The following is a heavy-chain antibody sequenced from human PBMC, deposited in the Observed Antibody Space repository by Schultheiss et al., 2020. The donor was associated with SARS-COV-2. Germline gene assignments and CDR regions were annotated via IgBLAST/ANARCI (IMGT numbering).Heavy chain of an antibody. D-gene: IGHD3-3*02. CDR1: GFTFSSYS. Sequence: GGSLRLSCAASGFTFSSYSMNWVRQAPGKGLVWVSRINSDGSSTSYADSVKGRFTISRDNAKNTLYLQMNSLTTEDTAVYYCTRAAFDWGQGTLVTVSS. J-gene: IGHJ4*02. CDR2: INSDGSST. V-gene: IGHV3-74*01. CDR3: TRAAFD.